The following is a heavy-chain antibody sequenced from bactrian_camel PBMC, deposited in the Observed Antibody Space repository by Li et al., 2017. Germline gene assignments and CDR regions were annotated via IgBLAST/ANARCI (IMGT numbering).Heavy chain of an antibody. CDR3: VRARELTAVPGGFGY. D-gene: IGHD5*01. J-gene: IGHJ6*01. V-gene: IGHV3-2*01. CDR2: IYSDGRNT. CDR1: GFTFNRYY. Sequence: HVQLVESGGGSVQAGQSLRLSCAASGFTFNRYYMSWVRQAPGKGLEWVSSIYSDGRNTYYADSVKGRFTISRDNAKNTVHLQMNSLKPGDTAVYYCVRARELTAVPGGFGYWGQGTQVTVS.